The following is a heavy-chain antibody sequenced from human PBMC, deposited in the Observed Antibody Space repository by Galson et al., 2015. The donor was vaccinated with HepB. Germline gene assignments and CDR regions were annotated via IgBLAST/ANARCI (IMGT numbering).Heavy chain of an antibody. Sequence: SLRLSCAASGFAFSDYYISWIRQAPGKGLEWVSYISSTGMTIFYADSVKGRFDISRDNSKNSMYLQMNSLRAEDTAIYYCAREKRRALSTAPTDAPTDSFDMWGQGTMVTVSS. D-gene: IGHD5/OR15-5a*01. CDR3: AREKRRALSTAPTDAPTDSFDM. CDR1: GFAFSDYY. V-gene: IGHV3-11*01. CDR2: ISSTGMTI. J-gene: IGHJ3*02.